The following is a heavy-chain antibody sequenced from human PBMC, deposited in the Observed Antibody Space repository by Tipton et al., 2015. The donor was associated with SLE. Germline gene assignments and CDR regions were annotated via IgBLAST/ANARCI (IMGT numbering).Heavy chain of an antibody. CDR1: GFTFITYA. CDR3: ARGPYDYIWGSYRGYFDY. D-gene: IGHD3-16*02. J-gene: IGHJ4*02. V-gene: IGHV3-30*04. Sequence: SLRLSCAASGFTFITYAMHWVRQAPGKGLEWVAVISYDGSNKYYADSVKGRFTFSRDNSKNTLYLQMNSLRAEDTAVYYCARGPYDYIWGSYRGYFDYWGQGTLVTVSS. CDR2: ISYDGSNK.